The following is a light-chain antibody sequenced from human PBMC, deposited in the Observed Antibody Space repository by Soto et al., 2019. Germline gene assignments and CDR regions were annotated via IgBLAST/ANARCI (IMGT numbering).Light chain of an antibody. CDR2: GAS. J-gene: IGKJ1*01. Sequence: EIVMTQSPATLSVSPGERATLSCRASQSVSSNLAWYQQKPGQAPRLLIYGASTRATGIPARFSGSGSGTEFTLTISSLEPEDFAVYYCQQRSSWPRTFGQGTRVDI. V-gene: IGKV3-15*01. CDR1: QSVSSN. CDR3: QQRSSWPRT.